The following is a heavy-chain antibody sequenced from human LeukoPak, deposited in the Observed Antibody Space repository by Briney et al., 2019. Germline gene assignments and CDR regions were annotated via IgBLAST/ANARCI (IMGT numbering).Heavy chain of an antibody. V-gene: IGHV3-9*01. Sequence: GGSLRLSCAASGFTFDDYAMHWVRQAPGKGLEWVSDISWNSGNIGYADSVKGRFTISRDNAKNSLYLQMNSLRAEDTALYYCAGYLLYDSSGYYYELGKGFAYWGQGTLVTVSS. CDR3: AGYLLYDSSGYYYELGKGFAY. D-gene: IGHD3-22*01. CDR2: ISWNSGNI. CDR1: GFTFDDYA. J-gene: IGHJ4*02.